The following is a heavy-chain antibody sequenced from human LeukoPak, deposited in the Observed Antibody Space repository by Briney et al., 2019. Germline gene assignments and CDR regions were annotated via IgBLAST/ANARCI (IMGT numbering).Heavy chain of an antibody. D-gene: IGHD6-13*01. CDR3: AKGSSWDSNWFDP. CDR2: LSGSGDRT. J-gene: IGHJ5*02. Sequence: PGGSLRLSCAASRFTFSSYAMIWVRQAPGRGLGWVSTLSGSGDRTYYADSVKGRFTISRDNSKNTLYLQMNSLRAEDTAVYYCAKGSSWDSNWFDPWGQGTLVTVSS. V-gene: IGHV3-23*01. CDR1: RFTFSSYA.